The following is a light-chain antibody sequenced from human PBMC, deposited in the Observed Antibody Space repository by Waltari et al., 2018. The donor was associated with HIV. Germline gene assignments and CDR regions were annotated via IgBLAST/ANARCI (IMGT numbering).Light chain of an antibody. CDR3: AAWDDSLSGV. J-gene: IGLJ2*01. CDR1: SSNTGNNH. Sequence: QSVLTQPPPASGTPGQRVTISCSGGSSNTGNNHVYWYQQFPGTAPKLLIYRNNQRPSGVPDRFSGSKSGTSASLVISGLRSEDEADYYCAAWDDSLSGVFGGGTKVTVL. V-gene: IGLV1-47*01. CDR2: RNN.